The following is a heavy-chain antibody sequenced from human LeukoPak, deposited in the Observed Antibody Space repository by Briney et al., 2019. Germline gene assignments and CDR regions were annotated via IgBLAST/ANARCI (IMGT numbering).Heavy chain of an antibody. D-gene: IGHD2-2*01. J-gene: IGHJ4*02. CDR2: ISAYNGNT. Sequence: ASVKVSCKASGYTFTSYDINWVRQAPGQGLEWMGWISAYNGNTNYAQKLQGRVTMTTDTSTSTAYMELRSLRSDDTAVYYCASSNAYCSSTSCPRLFDYWGQGTLVTVSS. V-gene: IGHV1-18*01. CDR1: GYTFTSYD. CDR3: ASSNAYCSSTSCPRLFDY.